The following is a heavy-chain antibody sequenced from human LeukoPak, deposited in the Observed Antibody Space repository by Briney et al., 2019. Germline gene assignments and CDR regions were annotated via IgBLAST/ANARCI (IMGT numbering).Heavy chain of an antibody. D-gene: IGHD4-11*01. Sequence: GGSLRLSCAASGFTFSSYAMSWVRQAPGKGLEWVSSINGNGGRTYYADSVRGRFTISRDNSKNTPYLQMNSLRAEDTVVYYCANPPTVTSFDSWXQGTLVTVPS. CDR1: GFTFSSYA. CDR3: ANPPTVTSFDS. CDR2: INGNGGRT. J-gene: IGHJ4*02. V-gene: IGHV3-23*01.